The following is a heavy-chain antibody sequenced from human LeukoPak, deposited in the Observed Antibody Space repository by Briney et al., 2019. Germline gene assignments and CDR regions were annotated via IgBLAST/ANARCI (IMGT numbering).Heavy chain of an antibody. CDR1: GFTFTTYW. Sequence: GGSLRLSCAASGFTFTTYWMNWVRQAPGKGLEWVANIKQDGSEKYYVDSVKGRFTISRDNAKNSLYLQMSSLRAEDTAVYYCARDVRRGMDVWDKGTTVTVSS. J-gene: IGHJ6*04. CDR2: IKQDGSEK. D-gene: IGHD3-10*02. CDR3: ARDVRRGMDV. V-gene: IGHV3-7*03.